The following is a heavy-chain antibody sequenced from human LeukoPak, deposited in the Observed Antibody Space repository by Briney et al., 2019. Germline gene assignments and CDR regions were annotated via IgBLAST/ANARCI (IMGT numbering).Heavy chain of an antibody. V-gene: IGHV4-34*01. CDR2: INDSGRT. D-gene: IGHD1-7*01. Sequence: SETLSLTCAVYGGSSSNYYWSWIRQPPGKGLEWIGEINDSGRTNYNPSLMSRVTVSVDTSKNQFSLRLTSVTATDTAVYYCARRWNYGRNYYIDVWGNGATVSVSS. J-gene: IGHJ6*03. CDR1: GGSSSNYY. CDR3: ARRWNYGRNYYIDV.